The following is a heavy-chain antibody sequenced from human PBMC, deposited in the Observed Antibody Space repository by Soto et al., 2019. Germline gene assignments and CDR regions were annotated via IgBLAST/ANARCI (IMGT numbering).Heavy chain of an antibody. CDR3: ARADYEILTGSYAMDV. D-gene: IGHD3-9*01. V-gene: IGHV4-4*07. Sequence: SETLSLTCTVSDDFISSYYWNWIRQPAGKGLEWIGRVSTSGATNYNPSLGGRVTMSVDTSKKQFSLKLTSVTAADTAVYFCARADYEILTGSYAMDVWGQGTTVTVSS. CDR2: VSTSGAT. J-gene: IGHJ6*02. CDR1: DDFISSYY.